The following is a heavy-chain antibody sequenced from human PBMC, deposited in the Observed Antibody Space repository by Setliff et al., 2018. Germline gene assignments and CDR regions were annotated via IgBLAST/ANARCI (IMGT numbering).Heavy chain of an antibody. D-gene: IGHD4-4*01. CDR1: GGSISSSSYY. CDR3: ARAYSYYYYYMDV. J-gene: IGHJ6*03. CDR2: IYYSGST. V-gene: IGHV4-39*07. Sequence: PSETLSLTCTVSGGSISSSSYYWGWIRQPPGKGLEWIGSIYYSGSTYYNPSLKSRVTISVDTSKNQFSLKLSSVTAADTAVYYCARAYSYYYYYMDVWGKGTTVTV.